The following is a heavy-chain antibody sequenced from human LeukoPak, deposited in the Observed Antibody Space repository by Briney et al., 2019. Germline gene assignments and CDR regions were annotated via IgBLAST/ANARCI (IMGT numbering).Heavy chain of an antibody. CDR2: IKSKTDGGTT. CDR3: TTGANPGAAPGYYYYGMDV. J-gene: IGHJ6*02. V-gene: IGHV3-15*01. D-gene: IGHD1-14*01. CDR1: GFTFSNAW. Sequence: PGGSLRLSCAASGFTFSNAWMSWVRQAPGKGLEWVGRIKSKTDGGTTDYAAPVKGRFTISRDDSKNTLYLQMNSLKTEDTAVYYCTTGANPGAAPGYYYYGMDVWGQGTTVTVSS.